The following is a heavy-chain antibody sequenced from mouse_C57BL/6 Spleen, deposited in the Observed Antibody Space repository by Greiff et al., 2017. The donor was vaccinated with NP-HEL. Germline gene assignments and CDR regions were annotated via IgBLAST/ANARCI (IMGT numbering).Heavy chain of an antibody. D-gene: IGHD1-1*01. CDR2: INPGSGGT. V-gene: IGHV1-54*01. CDR3: ARSTTVVSPWYFDV. CDR1: GYAFTNYL. J-gene: IGHJ1*03. Sequence: QVQLKESGAELVRPGTSVKVSCQASGYAFTNYLIEWVKPRPGQGLEWIGVINPGSGGTNYNEKFKGKATLTADKSSSTAYMQLSSLTSEDSAVYFCARSTTVVSPWYFDVWGTGTTVTVSS.